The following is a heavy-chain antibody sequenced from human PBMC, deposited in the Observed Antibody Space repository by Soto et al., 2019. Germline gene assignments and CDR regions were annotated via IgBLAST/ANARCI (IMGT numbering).Heavy chain of an antibody. J-gene: IGHJ2*01. Sequence: QVQLAQSGAEVKKPGASVKVSCKASGYTFTIYYMHWVRQAPGQGLEWMGWINPDSGGTKYAQKFQGGVTMTRDTSISTVYMELSRLRSDDTAVYYCAREIRSGYYKYWYFDLWGRGTLVTVSS. V-gene: IGHV1-2*02. D-gene: IGHD3-3*01. CDR1: GYTFTIYY. CDR2: INPDSGGT. CDR3: AREIRSGYYKYWYFDL.